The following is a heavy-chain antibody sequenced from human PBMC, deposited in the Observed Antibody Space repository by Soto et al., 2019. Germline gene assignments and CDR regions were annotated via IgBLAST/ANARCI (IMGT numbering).Heavy chain of an antibody. CDR3: ARDRSVDY. Sequence: GGSLRLSCAASGFTFSDYSMNWVRQAPGKGLEWVSSISGSSAYINYADSVKGRFTISRDNAKNSLYLQMNSLRAEDTAVYYCARDRSVDYWGQGTLVTVSS. V-gene: IGHV3-21*06. CDR2: ISGSSAYI. CDR1: GFTFSDYS. D-gene: IGHD4-17*01. J-gene: IGHJ4*02.